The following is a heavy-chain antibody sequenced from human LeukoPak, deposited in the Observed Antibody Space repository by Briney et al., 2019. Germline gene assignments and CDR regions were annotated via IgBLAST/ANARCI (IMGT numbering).Heavy chain of an antibody. J-gene: IGHJ5*02. V-gene: IGHV4-59*01. CDR2: IYYSGST. Sequence: SETLSLTCTVSGGSISSYYWSWIRQPPGKGLEWIGYIYYSGSTNYNPSLKSRVTISVDTSKNQFSLKLSSVTAADTAVYYRARSRFDFWSGYLTLGFDPWGQGTLVTVSS. CDR3: ARSRFDFWSGYLTLGFDP. CDR1: GGSISSYY. D-gene: IGHD3-3*01.